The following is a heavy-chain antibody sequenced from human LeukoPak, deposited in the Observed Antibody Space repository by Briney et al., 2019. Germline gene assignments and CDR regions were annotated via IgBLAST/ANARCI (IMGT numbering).Heavy chain of an antibody. Sequence: GGSLRLSCAASGFIFSSYSMNWVRQAPGKGLEWVSYINDNGDNILYADSVKGRFTISRDNAKNSVYLQMNSLRVEDTAVYYCVRDYIWAFDIWGQGTMVTVSS. CDR3: VRDYIWAFDI. CDR2: INDNGDNI. D-gene: IGHD5-12*01. V-gene: IGHV3-48*04. J-gene: IGHJ3*02. CDR1: GFIFSSYS.